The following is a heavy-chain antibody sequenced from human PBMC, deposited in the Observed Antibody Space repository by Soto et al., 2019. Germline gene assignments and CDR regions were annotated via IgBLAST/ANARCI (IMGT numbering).Heavy chain of an antibody. D-gene: IGHD3-22*01. CDR2: ISYDGSNK. CDR1: GFTFSSYG. V-gene: IGHV3-30*18. J-gene: IGHJ3*02. CDR3: AKLPNADSSGYFDAFDI. Sequence: GSSLRLSCAAAGFTFSSYGMHWVRQAPGKGLEWVAVISYDGSNKYYADSVKGRFTISRDNSKNTLYLQMNSLRAEDTAVYYCAKLPNADSSGYFDAFDIWGQGTMVTVSS.